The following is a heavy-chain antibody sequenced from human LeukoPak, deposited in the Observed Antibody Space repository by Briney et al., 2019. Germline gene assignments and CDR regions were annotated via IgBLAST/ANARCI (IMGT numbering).Heavy chain of an antibody. Sequence: PGGSLRLSCAASGFTFSSYAMHWVRQAPGKGLEYVSAISSNGGSTYYANSVKGRFTISRDNSKNTLYLQMGSLRAEDMAVYYCARDTYYYDSSGYYYPGGSDCWGQGTLVTVSS. CDR2: ISSNGGST. V-gene: IGHV3-64*01. CDR3: ARDTYYYDSSGYYYPGGSDC. CDR1: GFTFSSYA. J-gene: IGHJ4*02. D-gene: IGHD3-22*01.